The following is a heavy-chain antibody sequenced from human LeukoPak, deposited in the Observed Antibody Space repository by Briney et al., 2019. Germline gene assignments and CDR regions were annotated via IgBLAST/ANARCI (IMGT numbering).Heavy chain of an antibody. J-gene: IGHJ4*02. CDR3: ARARGRYSSSSEGVDY. CDR2: ISAYNGNT. D-gene: IGHD6-6*01. V-gene: IGHV1-18*01. Sequence: ASVKVSCKASGYTFTSYGISWVRQAPGQGLEWMGWISAYNGNTNYAQKVQGRVTMTTDTSTSTAYMELRSLRSDDTAVYYCARARGRYSSSSEGVDYWGQGTLVTVSS. CDR1: GYTFTSYG.